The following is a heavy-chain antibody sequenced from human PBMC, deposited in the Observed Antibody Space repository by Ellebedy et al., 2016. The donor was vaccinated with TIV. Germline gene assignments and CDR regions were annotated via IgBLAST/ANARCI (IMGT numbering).Heavy chain of an antibody. CDR2: INHSGST. V-gene: IGHV4-34*01. D-gene: IGHD6-19*01. J-gene: IGHJ4*02. CDR3: ARERIAVADNYFDY. CDR1: GGSFSGYY. Sequence: SETLSLXCAVYGGSFSGYYWSWIRQPPGKGLEWIGEINHSGSTNYNPSLKSRVTISVDTSKNQFSLKLSSVTAADTAVYYCARERIAVADNYFDYWGQGTLVTVSS.